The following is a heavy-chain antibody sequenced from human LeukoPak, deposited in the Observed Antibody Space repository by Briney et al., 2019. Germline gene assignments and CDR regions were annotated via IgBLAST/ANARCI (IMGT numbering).Heavy chain of an antibody. D-gene: IGHD2-15*01. CDR1: GGSISSYY. V-gene: IGHV4-59*06. CDR3: ARVTICPGGSCYEDY. J-gene: IGHJ4*02. CDR2: IYYSGST. Sequence: PSETLSLTCTVSGGSISSYYWSWIRQPPGKGLEWIGYIYYSGSTYYNPSLKSRVTISVDTSKNQFSLKLSSVTAADTAVYYCARVTICPGGSCYEDYWGQGTLVTVSS.